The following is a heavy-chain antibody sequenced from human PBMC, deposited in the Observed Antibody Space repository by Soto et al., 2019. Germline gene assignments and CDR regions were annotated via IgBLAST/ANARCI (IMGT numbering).Heavy chain of an antibody. CDR2: IYYSGST. CDR1: GGSISSSSYY. Sequence: PSETLSLICTVSGGSISSSSYYWGWIRQPPGKGLEWIGSIYYSGSTYYNPSLKSRVTISVDTSKNQFSLKLSSVTAADTAVYYCARAQNSGWYPRDAFDIWGQGTMVTVSS. V-gene: IGHV4-39*01. J-gene: IGHJ3*02. D-gene: IGHD6-19*01. CDR3: ARAQNSGWYPRDAFDI.